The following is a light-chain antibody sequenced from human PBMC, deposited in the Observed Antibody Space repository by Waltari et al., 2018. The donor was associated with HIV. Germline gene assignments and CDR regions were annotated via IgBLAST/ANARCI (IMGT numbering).Light chain of an antibody. V-gene: IGKV1-9*01. CDR2: AAS. Sequence: DIQLTQSPSFLSASVGDRVTITCRASQGIGSYLAWYQHKPGTAPYLLISAASTLQSGVPSRFSGSRSGTEFTLTISSLQPEDFATYYCQQLNSYLPITFGQGTRLEIK. CDR1: QGIGSY. CDR3: QQLNSYLPIT. J-gene: IGKJ5*01.